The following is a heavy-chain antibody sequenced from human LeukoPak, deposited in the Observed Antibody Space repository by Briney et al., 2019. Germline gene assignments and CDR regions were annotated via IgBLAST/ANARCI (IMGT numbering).Heavy chain of an antibody. CDR2: ISGSGGRT. CDR3: AKDRTTSTIYSPSLLDN. D-gene: IGHD4-11*01. CDR1: GLTFRNYA. V-gene: IGHV3-23*01. Sequence: PGGSLRLSCAASGLTFRNYAMTWVRQAPGKGLEWVSSISGSGGRTYNADSVKGRFTISRDNSKNTLYLQMNSLRAEDTALYYCAKDRTTSTIYSPSLLDNWGPGILVTVSS. J-gene: IGHJ4*01.